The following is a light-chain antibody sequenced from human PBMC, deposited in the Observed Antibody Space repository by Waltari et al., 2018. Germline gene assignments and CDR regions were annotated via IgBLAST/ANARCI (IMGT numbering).Light chain of an antibody. Sequence: QSALTQPRSVSGSPGQSVTISSTGTSSDVVGYNYFSWYQQHPGKAPKLMIYDVSKRPSGVPDRFSGSKSGNTASLTISGLQAEDEADYYCCSYAGSYTLVFGGGTKLTVL. CDR3: CSYAGSYTLV. CDR2: DVS. CDR1: SSDVVGYNY. J-gene: IGLJ2*01. V-gene: IGLV2-11*01.